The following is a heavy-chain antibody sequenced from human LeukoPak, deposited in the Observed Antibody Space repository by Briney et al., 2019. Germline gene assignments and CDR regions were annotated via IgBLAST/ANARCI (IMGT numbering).Heavy chain of an antibody. CDR3: ARVGYYESSGYYEY. CDR1: GYTLTDYY. Sequence: ASVKVSCKASGYTLTDYYMHWVRQAPGQGLEWMGRINPNSGGANYAQKFQGRVTMTRDTSISTVYMELSRLRSDDTAVYYCARVGYYESSGYYEYWGQGTLVTVSS. CDR2: INPNSGGA. D-gene: IGHD3-22*01. V-gene: IGHV1-2*06. J-gene: IGHJ4*02.